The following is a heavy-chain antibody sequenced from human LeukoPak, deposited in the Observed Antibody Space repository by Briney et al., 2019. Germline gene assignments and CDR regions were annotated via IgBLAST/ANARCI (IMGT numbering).Heavy chain of an antibody. D-gene: IGHD2-21*02. Sequence: GGSLRLSCAASGFTFSSYSMNWVRQAPGKGLEWVSSISSSSSYIYYADSVKGRFTISRDNAKNSLYLQMNSLRAEDTAVYYCARDPVSYCGGDCYPFDYWGQGTLVTVSS. V-gene: IGHV3-21*01. CDR3: ARDPVSYCGGDCYPFDY. CDR2: ISSSSSYI. CDR1: GFTFSSYS. J-gene: IGHJ4*02.